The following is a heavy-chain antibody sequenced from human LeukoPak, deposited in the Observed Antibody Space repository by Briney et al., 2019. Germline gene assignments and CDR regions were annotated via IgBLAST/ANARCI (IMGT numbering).Heavy chain of an antibody. CDR3: LITTSRVLAY. J-gene: IGHJ4*02. D-gene: IGHD1-14*01. V-gene: IGHV3-23*01. CDR1: GFTFSSYA. Sequence: GGSLRLSCAASGFTFSSYAMSWVRQAPGKGLEWVSAFSGSGGSTYYADSVKGRFTISRDNSKNTLYLQMNSLRAEDTAVYYCLITTSRVLAYWGQGTLVTVSS. CDR2: FSGSGGST.